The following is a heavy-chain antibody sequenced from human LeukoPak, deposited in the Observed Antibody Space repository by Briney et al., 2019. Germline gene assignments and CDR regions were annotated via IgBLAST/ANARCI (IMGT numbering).Heavy chain of an antibody. CDR3: AKDSPSVTATPHDY. J-gene: IGHJ4*02. Sequence: GGSLRLSRAASGFTFSDYAMSWVRQAPGKGLDWVSTISSYGGSTYYADSVKGRFTISRDNSKNTLYLQMNSLRAEDTAVYFCAKDSPSVTATPHDYWGQGALVTVSS. V-gene: IGHV3-23*01. CDR2: ISSYGGST. CDR1: GFTFSDYA. D-gene: IGHD2-21*02.